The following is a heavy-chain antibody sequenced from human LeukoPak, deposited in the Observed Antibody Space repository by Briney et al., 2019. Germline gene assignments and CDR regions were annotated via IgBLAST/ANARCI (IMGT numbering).Heavy chain of an antibody. CDR1: GYTFTGYY. CDR3: ARDQTLLWFGEATYYGMDV. D-gene: IGHD3-10*01. V-gene: IGHV1-2*02. J-gene: IGHJ6*02. CDR2: INPNSGGT. Sequence: SVKVSCKASGYTFTGYYMHWVRQAPGQGLEWMGWINPNSGGTNYAQKFQGRVTMTRDTSISTAYMELSRLRSDDTAVYYCARDQTLLWFGEATYYGMDVWGQGTTVTVSS.